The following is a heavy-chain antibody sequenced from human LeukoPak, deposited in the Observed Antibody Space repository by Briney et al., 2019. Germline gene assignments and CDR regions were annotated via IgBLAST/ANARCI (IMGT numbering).Heavy chain of an antibody. D-gene: IGHD6-13*01. J-gene: IGHJ4*02. CDR3: ARGDYGSTWYDFFFDY. CDR2: ISYDGSNK. CDR1: GFTFSNAW. Sequence: GGSLRLSCAASGFTFSNAWMSWVRQAPGKGLEWVAVISYDGSNKYYADSVRGRFTISRDNSNNTLYLQMNSLRGEDTAVYYCARGDYGSTWYDFFFDYWGQGILVTVSS. V-gene: IGHV3-30-3*01.